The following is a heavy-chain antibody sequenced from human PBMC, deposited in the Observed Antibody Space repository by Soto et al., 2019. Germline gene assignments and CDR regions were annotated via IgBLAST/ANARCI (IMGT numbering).Heavy chain of an antibody. J-gene: IGHJ6*02. CDR2: IWYDGSNK. V-gene: IGHV3-33*01. CDR1: GFTFSSYG. D-gene: IGHD2-15*01. Sequence: GGSLRLSCAASGFTFSSYGMHWVRQAPGKGLEWVAVIWYDGSNKYYADSVKGRFTISRDNSKNTLYLQMNSLRAEDTAVYYCARIHTVAALRRLRSKYYYYGMDVWGQGTTVTVSS. CDR3: ARIHTVAALRRLRSKYYYYGMDV.